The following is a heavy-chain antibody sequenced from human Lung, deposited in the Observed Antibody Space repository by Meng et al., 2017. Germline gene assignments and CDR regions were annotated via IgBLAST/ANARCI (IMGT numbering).Heavy chain of an antibody. V-gene: IGHV4-34*01. CDR1: GVSFSGYY. J-gene: IGHJ4*02. Sequence: QVPLPQWGAGLLKPSETLSLTCAVYGVSFSGYYWSWIRQPPGKGLEWIGEINHSGSTNYNPSLKSRVTISVDTSKNQFSLKLSSVTAADTAVYYCARDFCRVQQLVRAFDYWGQGTLVTVSS. CDR2: INHSGST. CDR3: ARDFCRVQQLVRAFDY. D-gene: IGHD6-6*01.